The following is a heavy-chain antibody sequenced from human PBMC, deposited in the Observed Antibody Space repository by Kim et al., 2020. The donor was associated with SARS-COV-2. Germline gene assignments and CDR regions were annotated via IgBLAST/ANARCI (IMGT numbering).Heavy chain of an antibody. V-gene: IGHV3-23*01. CDR3: AKEVTSHLDLDY. D-gene: IGHD5-18*01. Sequence: YNAASVQGRFTISRDNSKNTLYLQMNSLRSEYTAVYYCAKEVTSHLDLDYWGQGTLVTVSS. J-gene: IGHJ4*02.